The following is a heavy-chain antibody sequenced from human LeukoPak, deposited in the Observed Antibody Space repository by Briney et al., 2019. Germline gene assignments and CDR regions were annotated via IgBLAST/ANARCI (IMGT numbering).Heavy chain of an antibody. D-gene: IGHD3-3*01. CDR1: GGSISSSSYY. J-gene: IGHJ5*02. CDR3: ARSTIFGVVIQFNWFDP. Sequence: SETLSLTCTVSGGSISSSSYYWGWIRQPPGKGLEWIGSIYYSGSTYYNPSLKSRVTISVDTSENQFSLKLSSVTAADTAVYYCARSTIFGVVIQFNWFDPWGQGTLVTVSS. V-gene: IGHV4-39*01. CDR2: IYYSGST.